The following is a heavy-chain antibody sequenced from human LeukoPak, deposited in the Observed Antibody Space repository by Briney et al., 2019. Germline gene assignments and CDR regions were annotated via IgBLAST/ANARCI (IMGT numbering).Heavy chain of an antibody. Sequence: PGGSLRLSCAASGFTFSTYGMHWVRQAPGKGLEWVSFIRNNGDNKYYADSVRGRFTISRDNAKNSLYLQMNSLRAEDTAVYYCARVPAGVIGMKDAFDIWGQGTMVTVSS. CDR1: GFTFSTYG. D-gene: IGHD3-16*02. V-gene: IGHV3-30*02. CDR2: IRNNGDNK. J-gene: IGHJ3*02. CDR3: ARVPAGVIGMKDAFDI.